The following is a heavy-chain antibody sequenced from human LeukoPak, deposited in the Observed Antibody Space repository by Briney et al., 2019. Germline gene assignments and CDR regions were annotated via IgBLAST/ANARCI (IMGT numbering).Heavy chain of an antibody. CDR1: GFTFSSYG. V-gene: IGHV3-33*01. D-gene: IGHD5-12*01. CDR3: ARDGKSSGHGGRIGNQYWYFDL. Sequence: PGRSLRLSCAASGFTFSSYGMHWVRQAPGKGLEWVAVIWYDGSNKYYADSVKGRFTISRDNFKNTLYLQMNSLRAEDTAVYYCARDGKSSGHGGRIGNQYWYFDLWGRGTLVTVSS. CDR2: IWYDGSNK. J-gene: IGHJ2*01.